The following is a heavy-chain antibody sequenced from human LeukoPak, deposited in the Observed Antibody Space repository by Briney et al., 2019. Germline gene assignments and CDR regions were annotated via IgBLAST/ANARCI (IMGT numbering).Heavy chain of an antibody. D-gene: IGHD2-2*02. CDR3: AWSGVVPAAINNWFDP. V-gene: IGHV1-46*03. CDR2: INPSGGST. CDR1: GYTFTSYY. J-gene: IGHJ5*02. Sequence: GASVKVSCKASGYTFTSYYMHWVRQAPGQGLEWMGIINPSGGSTSYAQKFQGRVTMTRDTSTSTVYMELSSLRSEDTAVYYCAWSGVVPAAINNWFDPWGQGTLVTVSS.